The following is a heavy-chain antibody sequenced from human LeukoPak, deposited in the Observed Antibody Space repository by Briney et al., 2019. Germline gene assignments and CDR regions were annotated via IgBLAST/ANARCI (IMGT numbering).Heavy chain of an antibody. D-gene: IGHD1-26*01. CDR3: ARGLDSGSYATIDY. Sequence: PGGSLRLSCAASGFSLSGYWMSWVRQAPGKGLEWVARLHADGIERYYVDPVKGRFTISRDNAKNSLHLQMYSLRLDDTAVYYCARGLDSGSYATIDYWGQGTLVTVSS. V-gene: IGHV3-7*01. J-gene: IGHJ4*02. CDR2: LHADGIER. CDR1: GFSLSGYW.